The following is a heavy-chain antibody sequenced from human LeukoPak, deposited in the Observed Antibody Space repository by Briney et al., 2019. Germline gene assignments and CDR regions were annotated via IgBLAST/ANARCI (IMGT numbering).Heavy chain of an antibody. J-gene: IGHJ4*02. Sequence: GGSLRLSCAASGFTFSVYVMSWVRLAPGKGLQWVSSITSRGESTWYVDSVKGRFTITRDNSENTLYLQMHSLRAEDTAVYYCARDRPNYYGSDGHYYRRDGDYWGRGTLVSVSS. CDR2: ITSRGEST. V-gene: IGHV3-23*01. CDR3: ARDRPNYYGSDGHYYRRDGDY. CDR1: GFTFSVYV. D-gene: IGHD3-22*01.